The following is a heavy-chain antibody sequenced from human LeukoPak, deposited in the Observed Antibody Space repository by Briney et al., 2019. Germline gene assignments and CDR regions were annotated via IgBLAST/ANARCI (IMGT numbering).Heavy chain of an antibody. V-gene: IGHV3-11*01. CDR1: GFTFSDYH. Sequence: GGSLRLSCTPCGFTFSDYHMTWVRQDPGNRLEGVWKISPRGQTVFYSHHVEGRSTIPRDNANNSLYLQLHKVRADDTAVYYCASGGYSGYMDVWGEGTTVIVSS. J-gene: IGHJ6*03. CDR2: ISPRGQTV. D-gene: IGHD2-2*02. CDR3: ASGGYSGYMDV.